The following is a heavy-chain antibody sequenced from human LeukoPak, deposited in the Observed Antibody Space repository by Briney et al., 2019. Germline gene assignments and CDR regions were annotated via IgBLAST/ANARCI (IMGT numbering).Heavy chain of an antibody. J-gene: IGHJ5*02. V-gene: IGHV3-74*01. Sequence: GGSLRLSCAASGFTFSRYWMHWVRQAPGKGLVRVSRINSDGSSTNYADSVKGRFTISRDNAKNTLYLLMNSLRVEDTAVYYCASSSGGFNWFDPWGQGTLVTVSS. D-gene: IGHD6-19*01. CDR1: GFTFSRYW. CDR2: INSDGSST. CDR3: ASSSGGFNWFDP.